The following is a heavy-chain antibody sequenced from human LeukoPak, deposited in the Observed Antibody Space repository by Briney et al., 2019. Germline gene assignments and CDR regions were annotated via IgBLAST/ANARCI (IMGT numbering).Heavy chain of an antibody. CDR1: GYXFXSYY. Sequence: TVSXXAXGYXFXSYYMHWVRQAPGQGLEWMGIINPSGGSTSYAQKFQGRVTMTRDTSTSTVYMELSSLRSEDTAVYYCAKSRDGYNPTDYWGQGTLVTVSS. CDR3: AKSRDGYNPTDY. V-gene: IGHV1-46*01. D-gene: IGHD5-24*01. J-gene: IGHJ4*02. CDR2: INPSGGST.